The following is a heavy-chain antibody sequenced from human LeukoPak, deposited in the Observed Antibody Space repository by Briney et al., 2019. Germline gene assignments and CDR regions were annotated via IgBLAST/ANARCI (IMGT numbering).Heavy chain of an antibody. Sequence: PSGTLSLTCTVSGGSISSYYWSWIRQPPGKGLEWIGYIYYSGSTNYNPSLKSRVTISVDTSKNQFSLKLSSVTAADTAVYYCARNGDGYNYAYFDYWGQGTLVTVSS. V-gene: IGHV4-59*08. J-gene: IGHJ4*02. CDR3: ARNGDGYNYAYFDY. CDR1: GGSISSYY. D-gene: IGHD1-1*01. CDR2: IYYSGST.